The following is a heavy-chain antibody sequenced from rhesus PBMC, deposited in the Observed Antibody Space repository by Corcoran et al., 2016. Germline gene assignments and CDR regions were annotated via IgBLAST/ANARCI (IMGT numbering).Heavy chain of an antibody. CDR2: IYGSGSST. V-gene: IGHV4-169*02. CDR3: AREIYEDDYGYYYTGGAFDF. Sequence: QLQLQESGPGLVTPSETLSVPCAVSGGSISSSYWRWIPPAPGKGLEWIGYIYGSGSSTNYNPSLKSRVTLSVDTSKNQFSLKLSSVTAADTAVYYCAREIYEDDYGYYYTGGAFDFWGQGLRVTVSS. D-gene: IGHD3-9*01. J-gene: IGHJ3*01. CDR1: GGSISSSY.